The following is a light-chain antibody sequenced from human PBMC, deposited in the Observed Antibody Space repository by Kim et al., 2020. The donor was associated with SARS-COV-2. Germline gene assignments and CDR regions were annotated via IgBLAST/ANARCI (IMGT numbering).Light chain of an antibody. CDR1: QDISNN. V-gene: IGKV1-33*01. CDR2: DAS. CDR3: QQYDNHPPVT. J-gene: IGKJ5*01. Sequence: DIQMTQSPSSLSASVGDRVTITCQASQDISNNLNWYQQKPGKAPKLLIYDASNLETGVPSRFSGSGSGTDFTFTNSSLQPEDIATYYCQQYDNHPPVTFGQGTRLEIK.